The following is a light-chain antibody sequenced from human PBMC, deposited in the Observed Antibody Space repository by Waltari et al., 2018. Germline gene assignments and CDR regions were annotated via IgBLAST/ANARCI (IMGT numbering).Light chain of an antibody. J-gene: IGKJ1*01. CDR2: GAS. CDR1: QNVGSN. CDR3: QQYNNWPRT. V-gene: IGKV3-15*01. Sequence: EVVMTQSPVTLSVSPGERATLSCRASQNVGSNLAWYHQNPGQAPRLLVYGASTRATGIPDRISGSGSGTECTLTISSLQSEDFAVYYCQQYNNWPRTFGQGTKVEIK.